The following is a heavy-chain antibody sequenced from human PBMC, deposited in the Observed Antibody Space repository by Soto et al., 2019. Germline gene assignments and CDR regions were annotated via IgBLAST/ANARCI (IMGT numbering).Heavy chain of an antibody. CDR3: ARDRGYTGDDFAY. D-gene: IGHD5-12*01. CDR1: GFTFSRYA. Sequence: EVQLVESGGGLVQPGGSLRLSCAASGFTFSRYAMNWVRQAQGKGLAWVSYINHDSGTIYYADSVKGRFTISRDNANNLLSLQMNSLSAEDTAVYCCARDRGYTGDDFAYWCQGTVVTVSS. J-gene: IGHJ4*02. CDR2: INHDSGTI. V-gene: IGHV3-48*01.